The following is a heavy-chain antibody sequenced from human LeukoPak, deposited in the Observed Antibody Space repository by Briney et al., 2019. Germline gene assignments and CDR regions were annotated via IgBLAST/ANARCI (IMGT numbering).Heavy chain of an antibody. CDR3: ARDRPPYLYYYDSSGYQDFDY. Sequence: PGGSLRLSCAASGFTFSSYGMHWVRQAPGKGLEWVAVIWYDGSNKYYADSVKGRFTISRDNSKNTLYLQMNSLRAEDTAVYYCARDRPPYLYYYDSSGYQDFDYWGQGTLVTVS. V-gene: IGHV3-33*01. CDR1: GFTFSSYG. D-gene: IGHD3-22*01. CDR2: IWYDGSNK. J-gene: IGHJ4*02.